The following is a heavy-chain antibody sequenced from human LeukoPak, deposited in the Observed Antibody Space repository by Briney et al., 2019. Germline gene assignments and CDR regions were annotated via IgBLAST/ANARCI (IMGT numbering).Heavy chain of an antibody. V-gene: IGHV3-23*01. Sequence: SGGSLRLSCAASGFTFSSYAISWVRQAPGKGLGWGSAISGSVGSTYYADSVKGRFTISRDNAKNTLYLQMNSLRAEDTAMYYCARVSGSRNYYFGASDVWGQGTMVTVSS. CDR1: GFTFSSYA. CDR2: ISGSVGST. J-gene: IGHJ3*01. CDR3: ARVSGSRNYYFGASDV. D-gene: IGHD3-10*01.